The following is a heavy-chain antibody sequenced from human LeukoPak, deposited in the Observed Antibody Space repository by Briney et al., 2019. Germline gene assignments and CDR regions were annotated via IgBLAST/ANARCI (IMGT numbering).Heavy chain of an antibody. D-gene: IGHD6-6*01. CDR3: ARDPEYFYSSSSLSTNSLVDY. CDR1: EFTFSSYS. V-gene: IGHV3-48*01. J-gene: IGHJ4*02. CDR2: ITNSGNSK. Sequence: PGGSLRLSCAASEFTFSSYSMNWVRQAPGKGLEWVSYITNSGNSKSYADSVKGRFTISRDNSKNTLYLQMNSLRAEDTAVYYCARDPEYFYSSSSLSTNSLVDYWGQGTLVTVSS.